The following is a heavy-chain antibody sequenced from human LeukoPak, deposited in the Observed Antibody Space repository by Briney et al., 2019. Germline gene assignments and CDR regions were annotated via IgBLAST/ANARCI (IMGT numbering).Heavy chain of an antibody. D-gene: IGHD4-23*01. V-gene: IGHV3-30*02. CDR2: IRFDGSNK. J-gene: IGHJ3*02. CDR3: AKVRATVVTHDAFDI. CDR1: GFTFNSYG. Sequence: PGGSLRLSCAAPGFTFNSYGMYWGRKAPGRGRGWVAFIRFDGSNKYYTDSVKGRFTISRDNSQNTLYLQMNSLRAGDTAVYYCAKVRATVVTHDAFDIWGKGTMVTVSS.